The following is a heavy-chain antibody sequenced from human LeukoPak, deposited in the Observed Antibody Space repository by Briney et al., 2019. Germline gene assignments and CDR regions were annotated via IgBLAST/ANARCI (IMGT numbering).Heavy chain of an antibody. V-gene: IGHV3-48*03. Sequence: AGSLRLSCAASGLTLSSYEMNWVRQAPGKGREWVSYIRTIGSTTYYADSAKGRFTISRDNAKNSLYLQMNSLRAEDTAVYYCARGPGYIISWYSFGVFDIWGQGTMVTVSS. J-gene: IGHJ3*02. D-gene: IGHD6-13*01. CDR2: IRTIGSTT. CDR1: GLTLSSYE. CDR3: ARGPGYIISWYSFGVFDI.